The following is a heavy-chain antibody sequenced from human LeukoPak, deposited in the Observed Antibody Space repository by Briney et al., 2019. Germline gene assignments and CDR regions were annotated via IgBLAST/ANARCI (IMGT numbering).Heavy chain of an antibody. CDR2: IYYSGST. CDR1: GGSISSSSYY. D-gene: IGHD3-22*01. V-gene: IGHV4-61*05. CDR3: ARQDDSSGYHVDY. Sequence: SETLSLTCTVSGGSISSSSYYWSWTRQPPGKGLEWIGYIYYSGSTNYNPSLKSRVTISVDTSKNQFSLKLSSVTAADTAVYYCARQDDSSGYHVDYWSQGTLVTVSS. J-gene: IGHJ4*02.